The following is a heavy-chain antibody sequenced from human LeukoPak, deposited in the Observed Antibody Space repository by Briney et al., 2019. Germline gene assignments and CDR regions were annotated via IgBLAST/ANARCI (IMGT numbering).Heavy chain of an antibody. CDR3: ARDSYYYDSSGYYPFDY. Sequence: GGSLRLSCAASGFTLDDYGMSWVRQAPGKGLEGFSGINWNGGSTGYADSVKGRFTISRDNAKNSLYLQMNSPRAEDTALYYCARDSYYYDSSGYYPFDYWGQGTLVTVSS. J-gene: IGHJ4*02. V-gene: IGHV3-20*04. D-gene: IGHD3-22*01. CDR2: INWNGGST. CDR1: GFTLDDYG.